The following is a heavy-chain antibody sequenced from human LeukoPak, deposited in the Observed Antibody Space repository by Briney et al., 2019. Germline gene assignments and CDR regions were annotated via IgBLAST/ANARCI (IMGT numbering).Heavy chain of an antibody. CDR3: AKAGGQQLVGGHFDF. J-gene: IGHJ4*02. Sequence: GGSLRLSCAASGFTFSNYGLSWVRQAPGKGLEWVSGITGSGGSTYYADSVKGRFTISRDNSKNTLYLQMNSLRAEDTAVYYCAKAGGQQLVGGHFDFWGQGTLVTVSS. CDR1: GFTFSNYG. D-gene: IGHD6-13*01. V-gene: IGHV3-23*01. CDR2: ITGSGGST.